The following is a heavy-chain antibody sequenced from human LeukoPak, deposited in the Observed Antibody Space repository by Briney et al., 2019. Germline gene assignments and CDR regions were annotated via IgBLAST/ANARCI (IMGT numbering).Heavy chain of an antibody. J-gene: IGHJ4*02. CDR1: GFTFSSYG. CDR2: IRYDGSNK. CDR3: AKDGLGYCSSTSCPGGLDY. D-gene: IGHD2-2*01. Sequence: GGSLRLSCAASGFTFSSYGMHWVRQAPGKGLEWVAFIRYDGSNKYYADSVKGRFTISRDNSKNTLYLQMNSLRAEDTAVYYCAKDGLGYCSSTSCPGGLDYWGQGTLVTVSS. V-gene: IGHV3-30*02.